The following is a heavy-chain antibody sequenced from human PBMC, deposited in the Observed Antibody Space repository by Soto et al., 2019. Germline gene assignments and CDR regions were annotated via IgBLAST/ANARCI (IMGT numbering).Heavy chain of an antibody. CDR1: GDSVSSNSAA. CDR2: TYYRSKWYN. CDR3: ARDRNLGGSGPPNVAFDY. Sequence: PSQTLSLTCAISGDSVSSNSAAWNWIRQSPSRGLEWLGRTYYRSKWYNDYAVSVKSRITINPDTSKNQFSLQLNSVTPEDTAVYYCARDRNLGGSGPPNVAFDYWGQGTLVTVSS. J-gene: IGHJ4*02. V-gene: IGHV6-1*01. D-gene: IGHD6-19*01.